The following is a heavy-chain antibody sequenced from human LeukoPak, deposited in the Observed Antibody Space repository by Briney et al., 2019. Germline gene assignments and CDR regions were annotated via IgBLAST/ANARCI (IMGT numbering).Heavy chain of an antibody. CDR1: GFTFSSYW. D-gene: IGHD3/OR15-3a*01. Sequence: GGSLRLSCAASGFTFSSYWMSWVRQAPGKGLEWVANIKQDGSEKYYVDSVKGRFTISRDNAKNSLYLQMNSLRAEDTAVYYCAKSALPTVGLFDYWGQGTLVTVSS. V-gene: IGHV3-7*03. CDR3: AKSALPTVGLFDY. J-gene: IGHJ4*02. CDR2: IKQDGSEK.